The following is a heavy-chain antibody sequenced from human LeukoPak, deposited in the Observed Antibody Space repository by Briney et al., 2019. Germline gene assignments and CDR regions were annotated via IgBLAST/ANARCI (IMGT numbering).Heavy chain of an antibody. Sequence: GGSLRLSCAASGFTFGNRAMSWVRHVPGKGLVWVSRINGDGRNINYADSVRGRFTISRDNAKNTLYLQMNTLRVEDTAVYYCTRDLMDYDVSTGLHHYYMDVWGQGTTVTVSS. CDR3: TRDLMDYDVSTGLHHYYMDV. J-gene: IGHJ6*02. D-gene: IGHD3-9*01. CDR1: GFTFGNRA. V-gene: IGHV3-74*01. CDR2: INGDGRNI.